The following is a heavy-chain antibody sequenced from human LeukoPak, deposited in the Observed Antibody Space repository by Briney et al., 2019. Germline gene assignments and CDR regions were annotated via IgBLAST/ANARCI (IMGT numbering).Heavy chain of an antibody. CDR3: ARGMGSSWYYFDY. J-gene: IGHJ4*02. CDR2: IYGGSTT. Sequence: PGGSLRLSCAASGFTVSSHYMSWVRQAPGKGLEWVSLIYGGSTTYYADSVKGRFTISRDNSKNTLYLQMNSLRAEDTAVYYCARGMGSSWYYFDYWGQGTLVTVSS. D-gene: IGHD6-13*01. CDR1: GFTVSSHY. V-gene: IGHV3-53*01.